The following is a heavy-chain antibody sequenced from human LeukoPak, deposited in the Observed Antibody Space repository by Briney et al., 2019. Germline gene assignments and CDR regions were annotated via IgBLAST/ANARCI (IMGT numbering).Heavy chain of an antibody. Sequence: GESLKISCRGSGYSFTTYWICWVRQMPGKGLEWMGIIYPGDSDARYSPSFQGQVTISADKSINTAYLQWSSLQASDTAMYYCARQYDRRIMDYFDYRDQGPLVTVSS. CDR1: GYSFTTYW. CDR2: IYPGDSDA. CDR3: ARQYDRRIMDYFDY. V-gene: IGHV5-51*01. D-gene: IGHD3-16*01. J-gene: IGHJ4*02.